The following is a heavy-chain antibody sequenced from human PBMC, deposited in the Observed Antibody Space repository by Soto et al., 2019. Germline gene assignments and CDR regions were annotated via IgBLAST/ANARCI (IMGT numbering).Heavy chain of an antibody. CDR2: IYHSGST. Sequence: QVQLQESGPGLVKPSGTLSLTCAVSGGSISSSNWWSWVRQPPGKGLEWIGEIYHSGSTNYNPSLKSRVPTSVDKSKNQFSLKLSSVPVAATAVYYCARVVGGYSYGMDVGGQGTTGTVSS. V-gene: IGHV4-4*02. D-gene: IGHD2-2*01. CDR1: GGSISSSNW. CDR3: ARVVGGYSYGMDV. J-gene: IGHJ6*02.